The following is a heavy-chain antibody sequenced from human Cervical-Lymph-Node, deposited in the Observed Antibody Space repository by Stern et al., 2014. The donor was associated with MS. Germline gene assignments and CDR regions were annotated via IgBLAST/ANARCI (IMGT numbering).Heavy chain of an antibody. CDR1: GFTFDRHS. CDR3: AKEKTDCSNSICGTAAVPLDY. CDR2: IGWDGGTT. Sequence: EVQLVESGGVVVQPGGSLRLSCAASGFTFDRHSMHWVRQAPGKGLEWVSLIGWDGGTTFYADSVKGRFTTSRDNSKESLHLQMNSLRTEDTAVYYCAKEKTDCSNSICGTAAVPLDYWGQGTLVTVSS. V-gene: IGHV3-43*01. J-gene: IGHJ4*02. D-gene: IGHD2-2*01.